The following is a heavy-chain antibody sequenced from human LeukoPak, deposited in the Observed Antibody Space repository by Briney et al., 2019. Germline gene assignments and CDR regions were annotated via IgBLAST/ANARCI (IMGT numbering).Heavy chain of an antibody. D-gene: IGHD4-17*01. CDR3: ARVRSYYGDYWSFDY. CDR2: ISYVGSNK. J-gene: IGHJ4*02. CDR1: GFTFSSYA. V-gene: IGHV3-30-3*01. Sequence: PGRSLRLSCAASGFTFSSYAMHWVRQAPGKGLEWVAVISYVGSNKYYADSVKGRFTISRDNSKNTLYLQMNSLRAEDTAVYYCARVRSYYGDYWSFDYWGQGTLVTVSS.